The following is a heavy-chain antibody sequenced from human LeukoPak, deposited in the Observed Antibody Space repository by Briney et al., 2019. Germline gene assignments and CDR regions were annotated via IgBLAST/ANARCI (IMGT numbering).Heavy chain of an antibody. V-gene: IGHV3-7*03. J-gene: IGHJ4*02. D-gene: IGHD6-19*01. CDR3: AGGSGWLTDY. CDR2: IKQDGSAK. Sequence: GGSLRLSCAPSGFPFSTFWMRWVREAPGKGVEWVANIKQDGSAKYYVDSVKGRFTISRDNAKNSLYLQMNSLRDEDTAVYYCAGGSGWLTDYWGQGTQVTVSS. CDR1: GFPFSTFW.